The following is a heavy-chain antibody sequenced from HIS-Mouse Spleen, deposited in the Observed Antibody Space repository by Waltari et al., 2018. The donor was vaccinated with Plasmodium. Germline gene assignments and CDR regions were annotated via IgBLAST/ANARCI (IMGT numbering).Heavy chain of an antibody. CDR3: ARGMKSSSSAFDI. V-gene: IGHV3-53*01. CDR1: GFPVSSNY. CDR2: IYSGGST. Sequence: EVQLVESGGGLIQPGGSLRLSCAASGFPVSSNYMSWFRQDPGKGLEWVSGIYSGGSTYYADSVKGRFTISRDNSKNTLYLQMNSLRAEDTAVYYCARGMKSSSSAFDIWGQGTMVTVSS. D-gene: IGHD6-6*01. J-gene: IGHJ3*02.